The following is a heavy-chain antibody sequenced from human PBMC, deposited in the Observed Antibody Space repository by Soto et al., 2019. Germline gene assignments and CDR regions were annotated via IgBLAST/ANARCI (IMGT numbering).Heavy chain of an antibody. CDR3: ARVAVAGTRIDY. D-gene: IGHD6-19*01. Sequence: QVQLQESGPGLVKPSGTLSLTCAVSGGSISSSNWWSWVRQPPGKGLEWIGEIYHSGSTKYNPSLKKLETIPVDKSKNQFSQNLSSVTAAETAVYYCARVAVAGTRIDYWGQGTLVTVSS. CDR1: GGSISSSNW. J-gene: IGHJ4*02. V-gene: IGHV4-4*02. CDR2: IYHSGST.